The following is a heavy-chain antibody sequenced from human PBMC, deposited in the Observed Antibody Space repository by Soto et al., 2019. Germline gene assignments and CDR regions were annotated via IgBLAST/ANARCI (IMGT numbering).Heavy chain of an antibody. J-gene: IGHJ6*02. CDR3: AKDSYTIFGVVNDNYSYYGIDV. Sequence: GGSLRLSCAASGFTVDDYTMHWVRQAPGKGLEWVSLISLDGGSTYYADSVKGGFTISRDNSKNSPYLQMNSLRTEDTALYYCAKDSYTIFGVVNDNYSYYGIDVWGQGNTVTVSS. V-gene: IGHV3-43*01. CDR2: ISLDGGST. CDR1: GFTVDDYT. D-gene: IGHD3-3*01.